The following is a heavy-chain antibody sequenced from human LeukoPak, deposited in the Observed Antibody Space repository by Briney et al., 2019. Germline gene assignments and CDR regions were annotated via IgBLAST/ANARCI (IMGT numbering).Heavy chain of an antibody. V-gene: IGHV1-3*01. CDR2: INAGNGNT. J-gene: IGHJ3*02. CDR3: ARDGGGYRYGNDAFDI. CDR1: GYTFTSYA. D-gene: IGHD5-18*01. Sequence: ASVKVSCKASGYTFTSYAMHWVRQAPGQRLEWMGWINAGNGNTKYSQKFQGRVTITRDTSASTAYMELSSLRSEDTAVYYCARDGGGYRYGNDAFDIWGQGTMVTVSS.